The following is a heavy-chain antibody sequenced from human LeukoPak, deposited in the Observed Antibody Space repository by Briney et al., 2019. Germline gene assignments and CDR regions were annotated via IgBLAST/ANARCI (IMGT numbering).Heavy chain of an antibody. CDR2: ISSSDTGT. D-gene: IGHD3-22*01. Sequence: GGSLRLSCAASGFTFSSYSMNWVRQAPGKGLEWVSSISSSDTGTHYADSVKGRFTISRDNSKNTLYLQMNSLRAEDTAIYYCAKRKDGSGYVDYWGQGTLVTVSS. V-gene: IGHV3-23*01. CDR1: GFTFSSYS. J-gene: IGHJ4*02. CDR3: AKRKDGSGYVDY.